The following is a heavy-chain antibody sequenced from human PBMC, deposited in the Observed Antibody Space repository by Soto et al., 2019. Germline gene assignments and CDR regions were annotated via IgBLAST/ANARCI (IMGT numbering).Heavy chain of an antibody. J-gene: IGHJ5*02. CDR3: VGIAVAGQLYNWFDP. CDR1: GGSFSGYY. Sequence: SETLSLTCAVYGGSFSGYYWSWIRQPPGKELEKIVEINHSGSTNYNPSLKSRVTISVDTSKNQFSLKLCSVTAADTAVYYCVGIAVAGQLYNWFDPWGQGTLVTVSS. V-gene: IGHV4-34*01. CDR2: INHSGST. D-gene: IGHD6-19*01.